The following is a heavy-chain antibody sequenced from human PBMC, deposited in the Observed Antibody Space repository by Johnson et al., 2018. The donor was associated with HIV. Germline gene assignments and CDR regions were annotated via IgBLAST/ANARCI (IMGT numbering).Heavy chain of an antibody. CDR2: ISWNSGSI. CDR3: AKGWIVGATKGEVDASDI. D-gene: IGHD1-26*01. Sequence: VQLVESGGGVVQPGRSLRLSCAASGFTFDDYAMHWVRQAPGKGLEWVSGISWNSGSIGYADSVKGRFTISRDNAKNSLYLQMNSLRAEDTALYYCAKGWIVGATKGEVDASDIWGQGTMVTVSS. V-gene: IGHV3-9*01. CDR1: GFTFDDYA. J-gene: IGHJ3*02.